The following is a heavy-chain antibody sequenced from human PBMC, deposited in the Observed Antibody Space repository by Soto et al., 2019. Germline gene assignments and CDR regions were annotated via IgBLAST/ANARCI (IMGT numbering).Heavy chain of an antibody. CDR2: INPNSGGT. CDR3: AREAAAGTYRDYYYGMDV. Sequence: ASVKVSCKASGYTFTGYYMHWVRQAPGQGLEWMGWINPNSGGTSYAQKFQGWVTMTRDTSISTAYMELSRLRSDDTAVYYCAREAAAGTYRDYYYGMDVWGQGTTVNV. J-gene: IGHJ6*02. D-gene: IGHD6-13*01. V-gene: IGHV1-2*04. CDR1: GYTFTGYY.